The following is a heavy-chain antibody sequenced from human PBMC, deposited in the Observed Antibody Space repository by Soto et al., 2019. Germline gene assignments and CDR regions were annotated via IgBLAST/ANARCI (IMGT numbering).Heavy chain of an antibody. CDR3: TRGPRPSSAGTGAY. CDR1: GFNSGDYG. CDR2: TGRPAYGGTT. J-gene: IGHJ4*02. Sequence: EVQMVESGGGLVQPGRSLRLSCSFSGFNSGDYGLTWVRQAPGKGLEWVGFTGRPAYGGTTEYAASVKGRFIISRDNAKNTLYLQMNSLRAEDTGVYYCTRGPRPSSAGTGAYWGQGTLVTVSS. D-gene: IGHD6-13*01. V-gene: IGHV3-49*04.